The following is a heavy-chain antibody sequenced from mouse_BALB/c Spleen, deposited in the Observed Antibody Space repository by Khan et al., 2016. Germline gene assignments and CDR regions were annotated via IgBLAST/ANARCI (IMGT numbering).Heavy chain of an antibody. J-gene: IGHJ4*01. CDR2: IWSDGST. CDR3: ARYRYDYYAMDY. V-gene: IGHV2-6-1*01. D-gene: IGHD2-14*01. Sequence: VELVESGPGLVAPSQSLSITCTISGFSLTSYGVHWVRQPPGKGLEWLVVIWSDGSTTYNSALKSRLSISKDNSKSQVFLKMNSLQTDDTAMYYCARYRYDYYAMDYWGQGTSVTVSS. CDR1: GFSLTSYG.